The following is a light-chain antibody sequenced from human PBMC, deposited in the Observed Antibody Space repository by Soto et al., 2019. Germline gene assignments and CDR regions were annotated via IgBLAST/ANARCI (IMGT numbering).Light chain of an antibody. CDR1: NSNIGSHT. CDR3: SVWDDSLNGWV. J-gene: IGLJ3*02. Sequence: QSVLTQPPSASGTPGQRVTISCSGSNSNIGSHTVNWYQHLPGTAPKLLMYSNNQRPSGVPDRFSGSKSGTSASLAISGLQSEDESDYYCSVWDDSLNGWVSGGGTKLTVL. CDR2: SNN. V-gene: IGLV1-44*01.